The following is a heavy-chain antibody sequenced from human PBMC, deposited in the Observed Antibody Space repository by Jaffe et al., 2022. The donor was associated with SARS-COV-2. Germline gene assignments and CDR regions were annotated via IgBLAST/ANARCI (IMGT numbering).Heavy chain of an antibody. D-gene: IGHD5-18*01. J-gene: IGHJ4*02. Sequence: QVQLQESGPGLVKPSQTLSLTCTVSGGSISSGSYYWSWIRQPAGKGLEWIGRIYTSGSTNYNPSLKSRVTISVDTSKNQFSLKLSSVTAADTAVYYCARVDGYSYGYREDWGQGTLVTVSS. CDR2: IYTSGST. CDR1: GGSISSGSYY. V-gene: IGHV4-61*02. CDR3: ARVDGYSYGYRED.